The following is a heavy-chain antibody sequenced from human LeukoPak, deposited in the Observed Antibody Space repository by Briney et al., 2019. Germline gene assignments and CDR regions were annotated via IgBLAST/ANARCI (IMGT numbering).Heavy chain of an antibody. CDR1: GGSFEHYF. Sequence: SETLSLTCTVSGGSFEHYFWSWIRQPPGKGLEWIGYVYYSGSTDYSPSLKSRLTISADTSKNQFSLKLSSVTAADTAVYYCASHRRSHGSEYWGQGTLVTVTS. J-gene: IGHJ4*02. CDR3: ASHRRSHGSEY. D-gene: IGHD3-10*01. V-gene: IGHV4-59*01. CDR2: VYYSGST.